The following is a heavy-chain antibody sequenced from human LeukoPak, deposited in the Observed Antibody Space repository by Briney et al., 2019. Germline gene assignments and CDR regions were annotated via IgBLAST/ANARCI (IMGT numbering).Heavy chain of an antibody. D-gene: IGHD2/OR15-2a*01. CDR1: GFTLSSHW. V-gene: IGHV3-21*01. CDR2: ISGSSSYI. Sequence: GGSLRLSCAASGFTLSSHWMNWVRQAPGKGLEWVSSISGSSSYIYYADSVKGRFTISRDNAKNSLYLQVNSLRAEDTAVYYCARSGNNYYYYMDVWGKGTTVTVSS. J-gene: IGHJ6*03. CDR3: ARSGNNYYYYMDV.